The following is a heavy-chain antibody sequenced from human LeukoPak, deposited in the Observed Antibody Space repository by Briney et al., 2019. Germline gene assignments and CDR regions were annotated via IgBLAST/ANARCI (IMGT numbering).Heavy chain of an antibody. CDR2: INHSGST. CDR3: ARDLYGSGTRFDY. J-gene: IGHJ4*02. V-gene: IGHV4-34*01. D-gene: IGHD3-10*01. CDR1: GGSFSGYS. Sequence: SETLSLTCAVYGGSFSGYSWSWIRQPPGKGLEWIGEINHSGSTNYNPSLKSRVTISVDTSKKQFSLKLSSVTAADTAVYYCARDLYGSGTRFDYWGQGSLVTVSS.